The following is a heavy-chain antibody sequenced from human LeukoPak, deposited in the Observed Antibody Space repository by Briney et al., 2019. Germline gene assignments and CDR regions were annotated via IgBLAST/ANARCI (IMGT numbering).Heavy chain of an antibody. V-gene: IGHV3-30*18. Sequence: GGSLRLSCAASGFTFINYGMHWVHQAPGKGLEWVAVISYDGTNKYYADSVKGRFTISRDNSKNTLYLQMNSLKTDDTAVYYCANYGDYQYFDYWGQGTLVTVSS. CDR1: GFTFINYG. J-gene: IGHJ4*02. D-gene: IGHD4-17*01. CDR2: ISYDGTNK. CDR3: ANYGDYQYFDY.